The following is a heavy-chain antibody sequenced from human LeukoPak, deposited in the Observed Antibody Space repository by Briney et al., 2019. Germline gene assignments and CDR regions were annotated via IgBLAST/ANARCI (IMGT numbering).Heavy chain of an antibody. J-gene: IGHJ5*02. D-gene: IGHD3-10*01. CDR1: GFTFSSYT. V-gene: IGHV3-21*01. CDR2: ISSSSNYI. CDR3: ATLGSHDSWFDP. Sequence: PGGSLRLSCAASGFTFSSYTMNWVRQAPGKGLEWVSSISSSSNYIYYADSVKGRFTISRDNAKKSLYLQMNSLRDEDTAVYYCATLGSHDSWFDPWGQGTLVIVSS.